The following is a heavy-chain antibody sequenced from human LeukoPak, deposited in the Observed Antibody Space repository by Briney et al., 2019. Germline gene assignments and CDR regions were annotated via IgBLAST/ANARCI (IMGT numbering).Heavy chain of an antibody. J-gene: IGHJ5*02. CDR2: ISGSGSTI. CDR1: GFTFSSYE. Sequence: PGGSLRLSCAASGFTFSSYEMNWVRQAPGKGPEWVSYISGSGSTIYYAESMKGRFTISRDNAENSLYLQINSLRAEDTAIYYCAREGGRYYDSSGYHSVDWFDPWGQGTLVTVSS. D-gene: IGHD3-22*01. CDR3: AREGGRYYDSSGYHSVDWFDP. V-gene: IGHV3-48*03.